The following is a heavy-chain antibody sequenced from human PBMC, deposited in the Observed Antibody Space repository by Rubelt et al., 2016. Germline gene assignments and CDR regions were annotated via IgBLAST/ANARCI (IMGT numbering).Heavy chain of an antibody. D-gene: IGHD1-26*01. CDR3: AKPRGGTYSDFDY. V-gene: IGHV3-30*18. J-gene: IGHJ4*02. CDR1: FTFSSYA. Sequence: FTFSSYALHWVRQAPGKGLEWVALISYDGSNKYYADSVKGRFTISRDNSENTLYLQMNSLRAEDTAIYYCAKPRGGTYSDFDYWGQGTLVTVSS. CDR2: ISYDGSNK.